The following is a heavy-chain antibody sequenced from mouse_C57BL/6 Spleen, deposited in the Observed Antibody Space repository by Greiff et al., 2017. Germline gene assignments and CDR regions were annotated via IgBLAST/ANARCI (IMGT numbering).Heavy chain of an antibody. D-gene: IGHD2-5*01. CDR1: GFTFSDYG. V-gene: IGHV5-17*01. Sequence: EVQRVESGGGLVKPGGSLKLSCAASGFTFSDYGMHWVRQAPEKGLEWVAYISSGSSTIYYADTVKGRFTISRDNAKNTLFLQMTSLRSEETAMYYCARLYSNYDYYAMDYWGQGTSVTVSS. CDR2: ISSGSSTI. J-gene: IGHJ4*01. CDR3: ARLYSNYDYYAMDY.